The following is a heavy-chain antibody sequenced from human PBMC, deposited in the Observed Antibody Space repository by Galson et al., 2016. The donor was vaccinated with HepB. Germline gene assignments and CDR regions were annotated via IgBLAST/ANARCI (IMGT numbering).Heavy chain of an antibody. CDR1: GPTFSSFA. CDR2: ISGSGGTT. V-gene: IGHV3-23*01. CDR3: ARDMGGSSIRNVGGANANIFDV. J-gene: IGHJ3*01. D-gene: IGHD3-10*02. Sequence: SLRLSCAVSGPTFSSFAVSWVRQPPGKGLEWVSTISGSGGTTYYADSVKGRFTISRDNSKSTLSLQMRGLRAEDTAVYFCARDMGGSSIRNVGGANANIFDVWGQGTTVTISS.